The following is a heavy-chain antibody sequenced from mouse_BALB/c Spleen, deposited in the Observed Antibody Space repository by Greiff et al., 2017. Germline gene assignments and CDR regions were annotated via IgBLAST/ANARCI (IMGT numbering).Heavy chain of an antibody. CDR1: GFTFSSYY. D-gene: IGHD6-5*01. J-gene: IGHJ4*01. Sequence: EVKVEESGGGLVKLGGSLKLSCAASGFTFSSYYMSWVRQTPEKRLELVAAINSNGGSTYYPDTVKGRFTISRDNAKNTLYLQMSSLKSEDTALYYCARQAYYDAMDYWGQGTSVTVSS. V-gene: IGHV5-6-2*01. CDR3: ARQAYYDAMDY. CDR2: INSNGGST.